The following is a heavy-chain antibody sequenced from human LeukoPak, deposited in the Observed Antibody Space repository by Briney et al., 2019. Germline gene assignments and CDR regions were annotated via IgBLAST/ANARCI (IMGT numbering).Heavy chain of an antibody. Sequence: PSQTLSLTCTVSGGSISSGSYYWSWIRQPAGKGLEWIGRIYISGSTNYKASLKSRVTISVDTSKNQFSLKLSSVTAADTAVYYCARGGTNDYYDSSGYYNVWGQGTLVTVSS. CDR2: IYISGST. CDR1: GGSISSGSYY. V-gene: IGHV4-61*02. J-gene: IGHJ4*02. CDR3: ARGGTNDYYDSSGYYNV. D-gene: IGHD3-22*01.